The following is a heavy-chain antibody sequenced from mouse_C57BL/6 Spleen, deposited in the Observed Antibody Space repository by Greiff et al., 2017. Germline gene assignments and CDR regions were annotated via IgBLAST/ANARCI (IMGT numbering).Heavy chain of an antibody. CDR3: ARIYYGNYDAMDY. CDR2: ISYDGSN. V-gene: IGHV3-6*01. J-gene: IGHJ4*01. CDR1: GYSITSGYY. D-gene: IGHD2-1*01. Sequence: EVKLVESGPGLVKPSQSLSLTCSVTGYSITSGYYWNWIRQFPGNKREWMGYISYDGSNNYNPSLKNRISITRDTSKNQFFLKLNSVTTEDTATYYCARIYYGNYDAMDYWGQGTSVTVSS.